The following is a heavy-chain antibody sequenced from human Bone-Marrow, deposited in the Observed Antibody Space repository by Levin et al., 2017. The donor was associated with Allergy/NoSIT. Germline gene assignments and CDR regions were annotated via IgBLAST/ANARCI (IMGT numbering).Heavy chain of an antibody. CDR1: GGSISSNTDY. CDR2: IYHYGST. D-gene: IGHD2-21*02. J-gene: IGHJ4*02. V-gene: IGHV4-39*01. Sequence: SETLSLTCSVSGGSISSNTDYWGWIRQPPGKGLEWIGSIYHYGSTYYNPSLKSRVSISIDPSKNQFSLRVTSVTAADTAVYYCAGHGWCGGGDCYQDYYFDHWGQGSLVIVSS. CDR3: AGHGWCGGGDCYQDYYFDH.